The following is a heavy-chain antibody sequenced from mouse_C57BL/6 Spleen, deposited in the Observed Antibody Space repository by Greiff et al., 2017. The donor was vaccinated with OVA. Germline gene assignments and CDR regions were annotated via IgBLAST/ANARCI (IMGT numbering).Heavy chain of an antibody. CDR2: IDPSDSYP. CDR1: GYTFTSYW. Sequence: QVQLQQPGAELVMPGASVKLSCKASGYTFTSYWMHWVKQRPGQGLEWIGEIDPSDSYPNYNQKFKGKSTLTVDKSSSTAYMQLSSLTSEDSAVYYCARDIGDYGSSSFAYWGQGTLVTVSA. J-gene: IGHJ3*01. V-gene: IGHV1-69*01. D-gene: IGHD1-1*01. CDR3: ARDIGDYGSSSFAY.